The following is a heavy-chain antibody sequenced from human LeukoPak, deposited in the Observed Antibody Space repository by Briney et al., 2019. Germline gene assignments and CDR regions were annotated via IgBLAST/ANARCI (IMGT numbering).Heavy chain of an antibody. CDR2: MNPNSGNT. CDR1: GYTFTSYD. J-gene: IGHJ6*02. V-gene: IGHV1-8*01. D-gene: IGHD3-22*01. Sequence: GASVKVSCKASGYTFTSYDINWVRQATGQGLEWMGWMNPNSGNTGYAQKFQGRVTMTRNTSISTAHMELSSLRSEDTAVYYCVVVVITDYGMDVWGQGTTVTVSS. CDR3: VVVVITDYGMDV.